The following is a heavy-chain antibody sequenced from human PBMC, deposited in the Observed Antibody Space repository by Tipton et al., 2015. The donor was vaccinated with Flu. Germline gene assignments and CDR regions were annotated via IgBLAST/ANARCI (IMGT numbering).Heavy chain of an antibody. D-gene: IGHD5-12*01. J-gene: IGHJ4*02. Sequence: SLRLSCAASGFIFSSYWMSWVRQPPGKGLEWVATMAHDGSEKYHVGSVKGRFTISRDNAKNSLYLQMNGLRAEDTAVYYCARDPQHSPSYSGYDWHGYWGQGTLVTVSS. CDR2: MAHDGSEK. CDR1: GFIFSSYW. V-gene: IGHV3-7*01. CDR3: ARDPQHSPSYSGYDWHGY.